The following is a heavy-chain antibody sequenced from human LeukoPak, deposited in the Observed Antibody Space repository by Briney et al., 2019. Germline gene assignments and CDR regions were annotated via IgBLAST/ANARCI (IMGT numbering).Heavy chain of an antibody. CDR3: ARDNPSNWNDHRYFDY. CDR1: GYTFTSYG. D-gene: IGHD1-1*01. V-gene: IGHV1-18*01. J-gene: IGHJ4*02. Sequence: ASVKVSCKASGYTFTSYGISWVRQAPGQGLEWMGWISAYNGNTNYAQTLQGRGTMTTDTSTSTAYMELRSLRSDDTAVYYCARDNPSNWNDHRYFDYWGQGTLVTVSS. CDR2: ISAYNGNT.